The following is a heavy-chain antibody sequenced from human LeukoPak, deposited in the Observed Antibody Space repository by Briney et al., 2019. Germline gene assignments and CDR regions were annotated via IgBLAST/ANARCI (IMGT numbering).Heavy chain of an antibody. CDR1: GFSIGSSW. V-gene: IGHV3-7*01. Sequence: GPLRLSCAVSGFSIGSSWMSWVRQTPGKGLEWVADMNEDGSGTYYVDSVKGRFTVSRDNAQNSVYLQMNSLRVEDTGVYYCARDPAWGAIDYWGQGTLVTVSS. D-gene: IGHD7-27*01. CDR3: ARDPAWGAIDY. J-gene: IGHJ4*02. CDR2: MNEDGSGT.